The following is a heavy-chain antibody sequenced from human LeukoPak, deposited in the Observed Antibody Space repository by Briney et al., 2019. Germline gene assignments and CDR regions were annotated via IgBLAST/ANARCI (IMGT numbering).Heavy chain of an antibody. V-gene: IGHV3-64D*06. J-gene: IGHJ4*02. CDR2: ISSNGGST. CDR1: GFTFSSYA. D-gene: IGHD3-10*01. CDR3: VKTGVRGVTSYYFDY. Sequence: GSLRLSCSASGFTFSSYAMHWVRQAPGKGLEYVSAISSNGGSTYYADSVKGRFTISRDNSKNTLYLQLSSLRAEDTAVYYCVKTGVRGVTSYYFDYWGQGTLVTVPS.